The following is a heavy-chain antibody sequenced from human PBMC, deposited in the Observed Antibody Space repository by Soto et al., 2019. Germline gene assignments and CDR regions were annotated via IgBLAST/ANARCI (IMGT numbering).Heavy chain of an antibody. Sequence: SETLSLTCTVSGGSISSSSYYWGWIRQPPGKGLEWIGSIYYSGSTYYNPSLKSRVTISVDTSKNQFSLKLSSVTAADTAVYYCARHGFNWCGGDCYPQLDWFDPWGQGTLVTVSS. CDR2: IYYSGST. J-gene: IGHJ5*02. D-gene: IGHD2-21*02. V-gene: IGHV4-39*01. CDR3: ARHGFNWCGGDCYPQLDWFDP. CDR1: GGSISSSSYY.